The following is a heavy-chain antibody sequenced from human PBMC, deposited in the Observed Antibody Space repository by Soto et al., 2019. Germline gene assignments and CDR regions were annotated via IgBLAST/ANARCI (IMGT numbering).Heavy chain of an antibody. V-gene: IGHV6-1*01. D-gene: IGHD3-3*01. Sequence: PSQTLSLTCAISGDSVSSNSAAWNWIRQSPSRGLEWLGRTYYRSKWYNDYTVSVKSRITINPDTSKKQYSLQQNTMTPEDTTVYYCARNYYFWSGYYPYYYGMDVWGQGTTVTVSS. CDR2: TYYRSKWYN. CDR3: ARNYYFWSGYYPYYYGMDV. CDR1: GDSVSSNSAA. J-gene: IGHJ6*02.